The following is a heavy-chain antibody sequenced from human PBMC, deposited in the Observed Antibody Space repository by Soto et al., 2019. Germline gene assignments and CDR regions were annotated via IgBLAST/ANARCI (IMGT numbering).Heavy chain of an antibody. Sequence: QVQLQESGPGLVKPSETLSLTCSVSGGSISGYYWSWIRQPPGKGLEWIGYIYYNGYTIDSPSLNSRVTISVDTSRNKFSLKLPSVTAADTAMYYCTRHPPIARFENGRDVWGQGTTVTVSS. J-gene: IGHJ6*02. D-gene: IGHD3-3*01. CDR1: GGSISGYY. CDR3: TRHPPIARFENGRDV. CDR2: IYYNGYT. V-gene: IGHV4-59*08.